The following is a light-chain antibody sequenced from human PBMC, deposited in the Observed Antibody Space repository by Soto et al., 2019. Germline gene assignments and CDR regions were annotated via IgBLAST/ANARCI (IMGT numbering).Light chain of an antibody. J-gene: IGLJ1*01. CDR2: EGS. CDR1: SSDVGSYNL. Sequence: QSVLTQPASVSGSPGQSITISCTGTSSDVGSYNLVSWYQQHPGKAPKLMIYEGSKRPSGVSNRFSGSKSGNTASLTISGLQAEDEADYYCCSFTSRRTHVFGTGTKVTVL. V-gene: IGLV2-23*01. CDR3: CSFTSRRTHV.